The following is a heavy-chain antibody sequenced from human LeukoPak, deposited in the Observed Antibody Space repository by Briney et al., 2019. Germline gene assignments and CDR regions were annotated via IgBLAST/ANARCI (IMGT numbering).Heavy chain of an antibody. V-gene: IGHV4-34*01. CDR1: GGSFSGYY. D-gene: IGHD3-22*01. J-gene: IGHJ4*02. CDR2: INHSGST. CDR3: ARRLRGGDSSPIDY. Sequence: PSETLSLTCAVYGGSFSGYYWSWIRQPPGKGLEWIGEINHSGSTNYNPSLKSRVTISVDTSKNQFSLKLSSVTAADTAVYYCARRLRGGDSSPIDYWGQGTLVTVSS.